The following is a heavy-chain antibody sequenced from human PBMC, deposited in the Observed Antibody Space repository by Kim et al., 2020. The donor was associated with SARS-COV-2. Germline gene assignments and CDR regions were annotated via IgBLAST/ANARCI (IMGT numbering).Heavy chain of an antibody. Sequence: GGSLRLSCAASGFTFSSYSMNWVRQAPGKGLEWVSSISSISSYIYYADSVKGRFTISRDNAKNSLYLQMNSLRAEDTAVYYCARDPPWGVTAIRDYWGQGTLVTVSS. D-gene: IGHD2-21*02. CDR3: ARDPPWGVTAIRDY. V-gene: IGHV3-21*01. J-gene: IGHJ4*02. CDR1: GFTFSSYS. CDR2: ISSISSYI.